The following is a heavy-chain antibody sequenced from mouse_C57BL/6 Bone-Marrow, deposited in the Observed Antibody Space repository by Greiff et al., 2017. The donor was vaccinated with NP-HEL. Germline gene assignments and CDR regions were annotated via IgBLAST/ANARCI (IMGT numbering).Heavy chain of an antibody. J-gene: IGHJ1*03. D-gene: IGHD2-2*01. CDR1: GFSFNTYA. V-gene: IGHV10-1*01. CDR2: IRSKSNNYAT. CDR3: VRHSLWLRRYWYFDV. Sequence: EVQVVESGGGLVQPKGSLKLSCAASGFSFNTYAMNWVRQAPGKGLEWVARIRSKSNNYATYYADSVKDRFTISRDDSESMLYLQMNNLKTEDTAMYYCVRHSLWLRRYWYFDVWGTGTTVTVSS.